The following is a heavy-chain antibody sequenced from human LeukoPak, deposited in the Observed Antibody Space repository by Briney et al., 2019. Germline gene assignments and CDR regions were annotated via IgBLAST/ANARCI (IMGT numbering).Heavy chain of an antibody. Sequence: SETLSLTCTVSGGSISSSSYYWGWIRQPPGKGLEWIGSIYYSGSTYYNPSLKSRVTISVDTSKNQFSLKLSSVTAADTAVYYCARGVLLWFGELDYFDYWGQGTLVTVSP. D-gene: IGHD3-10*01. V-gene: IGHV4-39*07. J-gene: IGHJ4*02. CDR2: IYYSGST. CDR1: GGSISSSSYY. CDR3: ARGVLLWFGELDYFDY.